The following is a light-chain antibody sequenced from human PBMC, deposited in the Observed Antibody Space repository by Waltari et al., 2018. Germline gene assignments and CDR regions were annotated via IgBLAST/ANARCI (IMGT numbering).Light chain of an antibody. V-gene: IGLV2-14*03. Sequence: QSALTQPASVSGSPGQSITISCTGTSSDVGVHHYVSWYQQYPGKAPKCLHYAVTKRPSGVSSRFSGSRSGNTASLTISVLQPEDEADYYCCSHTFDSTWVFGGGTKLTVL. J-gene: IGLJ3*02. CDR1: SSDVGVHHY. CDR2: AVT. CDR3: CSHTFDSTWV.